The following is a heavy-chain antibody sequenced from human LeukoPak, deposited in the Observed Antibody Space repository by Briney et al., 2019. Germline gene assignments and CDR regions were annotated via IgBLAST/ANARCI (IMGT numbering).Heavy chain of an antibody. D-gene: IGHD3-22*01. V-gene: IGHV1-58*02. CDR2: IVVGSGNT. CDR1: GFTFTSSA. CDR3: ARGPHERSGYPDD. Sequence: GASVKVSCKASGFTFTSSAMQWVRQARGQRLEWIGWIVVGSGNTNYAQKLQGRVTMTTDTSTSTAYMELRSLRSDDTAVYYCARGPHERSGYPDDWGQGTLVTVSS. J-gene: IGHJ4*02.